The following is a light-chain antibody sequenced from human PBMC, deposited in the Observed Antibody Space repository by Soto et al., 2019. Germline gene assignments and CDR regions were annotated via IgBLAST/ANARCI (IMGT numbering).Light chain of an antibody. J-gene: IGKJ1*01. V-gene: IGKV1-5*03. CDR2: KAS. CDR1: QSISSW. CDR3: QPYNSYST. Sequence: DIEMTQSPSTLSESVGDRVTITCRASQSISSWLAWYQQKPGKAPKLLIYKASSLESGVPPRFSGSGSGTEFTLTISSLQPDDFSTQYCQPYNSYSTFGQGTKVEIK.